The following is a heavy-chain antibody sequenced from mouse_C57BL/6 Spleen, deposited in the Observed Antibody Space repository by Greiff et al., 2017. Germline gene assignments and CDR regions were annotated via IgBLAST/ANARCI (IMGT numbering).Heavy chain of an antibody. Sequence: QVQLQQPGAELVRPGSSVKLSCKSSGYTFTSYWMDWVKQRPGQGLAWIGNIYPSDSETHYNQTFKDKATLTVDKSSSTAYMQLSRLTSVDSAVXYCARAGWYYAMDYWGQGTSVTVSS. D-gene: IGHD3-2*02. CDR2: IYPSDSET. CDR3: ARAGWYYAMDY. V-gene: IGHV1-61*01. J-gene: IGHJ4*01. CDR1: GYTFTSYW.